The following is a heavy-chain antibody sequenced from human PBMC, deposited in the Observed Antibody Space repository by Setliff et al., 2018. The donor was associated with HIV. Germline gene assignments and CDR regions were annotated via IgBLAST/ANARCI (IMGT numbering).Heavy chain of an antibody. CDR1: EDTFNSYT. Sequence: GASVKVSCKASEDTFNSYTIHWVLPTPGQGLEWMGRTIPVLSMSNFALKFQGRGSIFADKSTSTAYLGLNGLTSEDTAIYYCATSFGSGVAPFDNWGQGTLVTVSS. CDR3: ATSFGSGVAPFDN. CDR2: TIPVLSMS. V-gene: IGHV1-69*02. D-gene: IGHD3-10*01. J-gene: IGHJ4*02.